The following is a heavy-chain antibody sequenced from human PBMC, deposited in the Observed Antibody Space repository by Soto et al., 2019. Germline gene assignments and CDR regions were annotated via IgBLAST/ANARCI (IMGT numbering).Heavy chain of an antibody. J-gene: IGHJ4*02. CDR1: GFTFSDYY. V-gene: IGHV3-11*06. D-gene: IGHD6-6*01. CDR3: ARVMAARPFDY. Sequence: QVQLVESGGGLVKPGGSLRLSCAASGFTFSDYYMSWIRQAPGKGLEWVSYTSSSSSYTNYADSVKGRFTISRDNAKNSLYLQMNSLRAEDTAVYYCARVMAARPFDYWGQGTLVTVSS. CDR2: TSSSSSYT.